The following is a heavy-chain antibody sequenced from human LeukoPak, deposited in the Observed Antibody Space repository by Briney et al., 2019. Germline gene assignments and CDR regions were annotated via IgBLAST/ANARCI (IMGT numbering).Heavy chain of an antibody. CDR3: ARSGDSSAYYSF. D-gene: IGHD3-22*01. CDR1: GASIRSHH. V-gene: IGHV4-59*11. J-gene: IGHJ4*02. CDR2: VYYVGST. Sequence: SETLSLTCTVSGASIRSHHWTWIRQPPGKGLEWIGNVYYVGSTRYSPSLKSRVTISLDTSKNQFSLEMNSMTAADTAVYYCARSGDSSAYYSFWGQGILVTVSS.